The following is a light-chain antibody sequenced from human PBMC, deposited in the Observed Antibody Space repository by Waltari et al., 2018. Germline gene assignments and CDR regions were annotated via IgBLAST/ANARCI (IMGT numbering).Light chain of an antibody. CDR3: HVWDSSSDHPWV. V-gene: IGLV3-21*04. CDR1: NIGSKS. Sequence: SYVLTQPPSVSVAPGKTARITCGGNNIGSKSVHWYQQKPGQAPVLVIYDDSDRPSGIPERCSGSSAGNTATLTISRVEAGDEADYYCHVWDSSSDHPWVFGGGTKLTVL. CDR2: DDS. J-gene: IGLJ3*02.